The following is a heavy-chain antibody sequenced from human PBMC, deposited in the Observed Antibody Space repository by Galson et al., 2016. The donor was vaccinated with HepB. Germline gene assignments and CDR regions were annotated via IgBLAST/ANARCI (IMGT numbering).Heavy chain of an antibody. CDR2: IDWDDDK. J-gene: IGHJ4*02. D-gene: IGHD6-25*01. CDR3: ARAAATSCNFFDY. V-gene: IGHV2-70*01. Sequence: PALVKPTQTLTLTCTFSGFSRSSDKMCVSWIRQPPGKALEWLALIDWDDDKYYGTSLKTRLTISKDSSNNQVVLTMTNMDPVDTATYYCARAAATSCNFFDYWGQGTLVTVSS. CDR1: GFSRSSDKMC.